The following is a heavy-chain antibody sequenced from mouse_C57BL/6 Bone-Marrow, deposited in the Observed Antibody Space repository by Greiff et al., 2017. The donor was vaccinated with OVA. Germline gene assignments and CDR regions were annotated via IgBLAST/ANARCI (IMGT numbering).Heavy chain of an antibody. CDR2: IDPSDSET. J-gene: IGHJ1*03. Sequence: QVQLKQPGAELVRPGSSVKLSCKASGYTFTSYWMHWVKQRPIQGLEWIGNIDPSDSETHYNQKFKDKATLTVDKSSSTAYMQLSSLTSEDSAVYYCARLDYKYFDVWGTGTTVTVSS. V-gene: IGHV1-52*01. CDR3: ARLDYKYFDV. D-gene: IGHD2-12*01. CDR1: GYTFTSYW.